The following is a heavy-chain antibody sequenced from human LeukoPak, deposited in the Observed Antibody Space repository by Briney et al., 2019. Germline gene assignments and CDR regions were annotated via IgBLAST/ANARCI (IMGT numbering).Heavy chain of an antibody. V-gene: IGHV3-11*01. J-gene: IGHJ4*02. D-gene: IGHD7-27*01. CDR2: ITSSGDTI. Sequence: GGSLRLSCAASGFTFSDYYMSWIRQVPGKGLEWVSYITSSGDTIYYADSVKGRFTISRDIPENSVYPQMNSLRAEDTAVYYCAREGGNWGEGYFDYWGQGTLVTVSS. CDR1: GFTFSDYY. CDR3: AREGGNWGEGYFDY.